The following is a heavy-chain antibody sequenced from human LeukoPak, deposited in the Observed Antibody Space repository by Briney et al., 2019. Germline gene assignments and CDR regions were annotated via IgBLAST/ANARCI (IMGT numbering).Heavy chain of an antibody. CDR3: ARDPHYSGSYRGGAYGMDV. Sequence: GGSLRLSCAASGFTFSNYAMHWVRKAPGKGLEWVSLISPGGTYEYYADSVKGRFTISRDNSKNTLYLQMNSLRAEDTAVYYCARDPHYSGSYRGGAYGMDVWGQGTTVTVSS. CDR2: ISPGGTYE. CDR1: GFTFSNYA. V-gene: IGHV3-30*07. D-gene: IGHD1-26*01. J-gene: IGHJ6*02.